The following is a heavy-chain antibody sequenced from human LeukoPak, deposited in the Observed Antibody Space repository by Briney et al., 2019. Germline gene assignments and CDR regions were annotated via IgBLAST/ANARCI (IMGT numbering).Heavy chain of an antibody. J-gene: IGHJ4*02. CDR1: GGTFSSYA. CDR3: ARDLSSGWNPFDY. CDR2: IIPIFGTA. V-gene: IGHV1-69*13. D-gene: IGHD6-19*01. Sequence: SVKVSCKASGGTFSSYAISWVRQAPGQGLEWMGGIIPIFGTANYAQKFQGRVTITADESTSTAYMELSSLRSEDTAVYYCARDLSSGWNPFDYWGQGTLVTVSS.